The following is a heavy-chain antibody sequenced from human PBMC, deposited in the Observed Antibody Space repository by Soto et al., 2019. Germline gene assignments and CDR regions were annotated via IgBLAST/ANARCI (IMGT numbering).Heavy chain of an antibody. CDR2: ISGSGDFT. J-gene: IGHJ3*02. CDR1: GFTLSIYA. V-gene: IGHV3-23*01. D-gene: IGHD3-3*01. CDR3: ARGPTIFGVGVDAFDI. Sequence: EVQMLESGGGLVQPGGSLRLSCAASGFTLSIYALSWVRQAPGKGLEWVSGISGSGDFTFDADSVGGRFTISRDNSMNTLYLQMNSLRFEETAVYYCARGPTIFGVGVDAFDIWGQGTMATVSS.